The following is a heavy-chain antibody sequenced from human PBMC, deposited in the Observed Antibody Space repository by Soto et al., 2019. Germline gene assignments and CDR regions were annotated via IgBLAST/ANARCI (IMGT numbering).Heavy chain of an antibody. V-gene: IGHV3-48*03. CDR2: ITSSGSPI. CDR1: GFTFSSYE. J-gene: IGHJ6*02. Sequence: GWSLRLSCAASGFTFSSYEMNWVRQAPGKGMEWLSYITSSGSPIYYADSVKGRFTISRDNAKNSLYLQMNGLRAEDTAVYYCARSGYFDSGGYPYYYYGMDVWGQGTTVTVSS. CDR3: ARSGYFDSGGYPYYYYGMDV. D-gene: IGHD3-22*01.